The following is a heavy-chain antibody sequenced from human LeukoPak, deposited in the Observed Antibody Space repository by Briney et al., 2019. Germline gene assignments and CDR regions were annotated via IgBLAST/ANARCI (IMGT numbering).Heavy chain of an antibody. V-gene: IGHV3-23*01. CDR2: ISGSGGTT. CDR1: GFTFSSYA. Sequence: PGGSLRLSCAASGFTFSSYAMRWVRQAPGKGLEWVSGISGSGGTTYYADSVKGRFTISRDNSKSTLYLQMNSLRAEDTAVYYCARADGYYYDSSDVLVDYWGQGTLVTVSS. D-gene: IGHD3-22*01. J-gene: IGHJ4*02. CDR3: ARADGYYYDSSDVLVDY.